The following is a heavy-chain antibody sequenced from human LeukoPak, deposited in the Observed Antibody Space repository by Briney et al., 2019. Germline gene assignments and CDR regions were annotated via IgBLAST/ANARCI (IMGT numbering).Heavy chain of an antibody. J-gene: IGHJ4*02. V-gene: IGHV3-7*03. CDR1: GFTFSNYW. CDR3: ARPDYGDYGSPTPPDY. Sequence: PGGSLRLSCAASGFTFSNYWMSWVRQSPGKGLEWVANIKQDGSEKYYMDSVKGRFTISIDNAKNSLYLQMNSLRAEDTAVYYCARPDYGDYGSPTPPDYWGQGTLVTVSS. CDR2: IKQDGSEK. D-gene: IGHD4-17*01.